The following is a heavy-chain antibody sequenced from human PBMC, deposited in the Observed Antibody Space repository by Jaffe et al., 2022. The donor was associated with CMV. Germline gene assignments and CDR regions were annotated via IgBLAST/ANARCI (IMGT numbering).Heavy chain of an antibody. Sequence: EVQLVESGGGLVQPGGSLRLSCAASGFTFSSYSMNWVRQAPGKGLEWVSYISSSSSTIYYADSVKGRFTISRDNAKNSLYLQMNSLRDEDTAVYYCARERDYGGNWYFDLWGRGTLVTVSS. CDR1: GFTFSSYS. CDR2: ISSSSSTI. V-gene: IGHV3-48*02. D-gene: IGHD4-17*01. CDR3: ARERDYGGNWYFDL. J-gene: IGHJ2*01.